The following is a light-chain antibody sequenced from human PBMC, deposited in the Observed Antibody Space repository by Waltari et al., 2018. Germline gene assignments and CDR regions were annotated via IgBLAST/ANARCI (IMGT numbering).Light chain of an antibody. CDR1: SSDIGSYNL. Sequence: QSALTQPAAVSGSPGQSITVSCTGTSSDIGSYNLVSCYQQYPGKAPKLMIYVVSKRASGVSNRFSGFKSGNTASLTISGLQAEDEAEYYGCSYAGRVIFGGGTKLTVL. V-gene: IGLV2-23*02. CDR3: CSYAGRVI. J-gene: IGLJ2*01. CDR2: VVS.